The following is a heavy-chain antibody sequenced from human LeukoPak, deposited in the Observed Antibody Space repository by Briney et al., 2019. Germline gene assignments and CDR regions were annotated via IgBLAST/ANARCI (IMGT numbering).Heavy chain of an antibody. CDR2: IYHSGST. CDR1: GYSISSGYY. J-gene: IGHJ6*03. CDR3: ARLIRSYYYYYMDV. V-gene: IGHV4-38-2*02. Sequence: PSETLSLTCTVSGYSISSGYYWGWIRQPPGKGLEWIGSIYHSGSTNYNPSLKSRVTISVDTSKNQFSLKLSSVTAADTAVYYCARLIRSYYYYYMDVWGKGTTVTVSS.